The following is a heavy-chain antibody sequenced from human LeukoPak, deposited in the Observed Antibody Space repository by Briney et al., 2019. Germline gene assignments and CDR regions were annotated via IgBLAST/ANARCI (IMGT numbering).Heavy chain of an antibody. Sequence: ASVKVSCKASGYSFTGYYIHWVRQPPGQGLEWMGWINPNTGGTNHEQKFQGRVTMTRDTSTSTAYMDLSSLRSDDTAVYYCSRELGGSYFDYWGQGTLVSVSS. D-gene: IGHD1-26*01. V-gene: IGHV1-2*02. CDR3: SRELGGSYFDY. CDR1: GYSFTGYY. J-gene: IGHJ4*02. CDR2: INPNTGGT.